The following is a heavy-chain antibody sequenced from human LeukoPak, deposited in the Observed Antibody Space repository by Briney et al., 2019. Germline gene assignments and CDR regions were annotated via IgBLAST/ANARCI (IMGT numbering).Heavy chain of an antibody. D-gene: IGHD3-22*01. CDR3: ARDTYYYDSSGYYFDYYYYYMDV. CDR1: GGTFSSYA. V-gene: IGHV1-69*13. CDR2: IIPIFGTA. J-gene: IGHJ6*03. Sequence: GASVKVSCKASGGTFSSYAISWVRQAPGQWLEWMGGIIPIFGTANYAQKFQGRVTITADESTSTAYMELSSLRSEDTAVYYCARDTYYYDSSGYYFDYYYYYMDVWGKGTTVTVSS.